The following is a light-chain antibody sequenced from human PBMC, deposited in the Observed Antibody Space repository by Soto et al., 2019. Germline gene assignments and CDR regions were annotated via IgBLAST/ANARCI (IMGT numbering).Light chain of an antibody. Sequence: DIQMTQSPSSLSASVGDRVTITCRASQSVSIYLNWYQQKPGNAPKLLIYNSSSLQSEVPSRFSGSRSGTDFTLAISSLQPEDFATYYCHQSYTTPPAFGQGTKVEVK. CDR2: NSS. J-gene: IGKJ1*01. V-gene: IGKV1-39*01. CDR1: QSVSIY. CDR3: HQSYTTPPA.